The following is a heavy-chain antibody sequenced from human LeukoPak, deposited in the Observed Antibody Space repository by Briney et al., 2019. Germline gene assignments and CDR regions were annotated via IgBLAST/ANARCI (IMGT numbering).Heavy chain of an antibody. V-gene: IGHV3-48*02. CDR3: ARVAAGYSVNYFDY. Sequence: PGGSLRLSCAASEFAFSTYNMNWVRQAPGKGLEWVSYISTGSSTTYYADSVKGRFTISRDNVENSLYLQMNSLWDEDTAVYYCARVAAGYSVNYFDYWGQGTLVTVSS. CDR2: ISTGSSTT. CDR1: EFAFSTYN. J-gene: IGHJ4*02. D-gene: IGHD4-23*01.